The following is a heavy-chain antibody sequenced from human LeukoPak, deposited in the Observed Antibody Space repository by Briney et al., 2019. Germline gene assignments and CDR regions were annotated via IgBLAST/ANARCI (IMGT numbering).Heavy chain of an antibody. D-gene: IGHD1-20*01. V-gene: IGHV3-30*04. J-gene: IGHJ4*02. Sequence: GGSLRLSCVASGFTFSISAMHWVRQAPGKGLEWVAVISFDGSNKYYADSVKGRFTVSRDNSKSTLFLQMSTLRAEDTAVYYCATLTGTTGSDDYWGQGTLVTVSS. CDR3: ATLTGTTGSDDY. CDR2: ISFDGSNK. CDR1: GFTFSISA.